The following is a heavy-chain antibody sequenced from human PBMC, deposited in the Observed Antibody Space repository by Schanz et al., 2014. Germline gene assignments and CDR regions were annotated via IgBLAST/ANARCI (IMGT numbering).Heavy chain of an antibody. D-gene: IGHD3-3*01. V-gene: IGHV3-11*06. CDR2: ISSSSSYT. CDR1: GLTFSDYY. Sequence: VQLLESGGGLVKPGGSLRLSCAASGLTFSDYYMSWIRQAPGKGLEWVSYISSSSSYTNYADSVKGRFTISRDNAKNSLYLQMNNLRAEDTAVYYCASPLGPNYYHCGLDVWGQGTTVTVSS. J-gene: IGHJ6*02. CDR3: ASPLGPNYYHCGLDV.